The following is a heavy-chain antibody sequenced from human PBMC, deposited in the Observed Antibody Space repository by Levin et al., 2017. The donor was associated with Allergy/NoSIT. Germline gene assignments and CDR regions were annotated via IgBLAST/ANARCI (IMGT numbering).Heavy chain of an antibody. V-gene: IGHV1-2*06. CDR2: INPNSGGT. J-gene: IGHJ3*02. D-gene: IGHD6-13*01. CDR3: ARGHILIAAAGVDAFDS. CDR1: GYTFTGYY. Sequence: GESLKISCKASGYTFTGYYMHWVRQAPGQGLEWMGRINPNSGGTNYAQKFQGRVTMTRDTSISTAYMELSRLRSDDTAVYYCARGHILIAAAGVDAFDSWGQGTMVTVSS.